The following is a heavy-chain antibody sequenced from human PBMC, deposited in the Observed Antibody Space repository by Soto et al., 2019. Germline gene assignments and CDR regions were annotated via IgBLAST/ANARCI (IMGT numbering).Heavy chain of an antibody. Sequence: QVQLLESGGGLVQPGRSLRLSCAASGFTFSSYAMPWVRQAPGKGLEWVAVISYDGSNKYYADSVKGRFTISRDNSKNTLYLQMNSLRAEDTAVYYCARGYSKYVYYFDYWGQGTLVTVSS. CDR2: ISYDGSNK. J-gene: IGHJ4*02. V-gene: IGHV3-30-3*01. CDR1: GFTFSSYA. CDR3: ARGYSKYVYYFDY. D-gene: IGHD4-4*01.